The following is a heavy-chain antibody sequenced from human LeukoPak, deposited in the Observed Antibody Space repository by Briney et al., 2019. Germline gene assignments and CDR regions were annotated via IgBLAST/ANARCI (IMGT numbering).Heavy chain of an antibody. CDR1: GGSISSSNW. CDR2: IYHSGST. D-gene: IGHD2-15*01. V-gene: IGHV4-4*02. CDR3: ARLDCGGSCSGKNYYYYYGMDV. J-gene: IGHJ6*02. Sequence: SGTLSLTCAVSGGSISSSNWWSRVRQPPGKGLEWIGEIYHSGSTNYNPSLKSRVTISVDTSKNQFSLKLSSVTAADTAVYYCARLDCGGSCSGKNYYYYYGMDVWGQGTTVTVSS.